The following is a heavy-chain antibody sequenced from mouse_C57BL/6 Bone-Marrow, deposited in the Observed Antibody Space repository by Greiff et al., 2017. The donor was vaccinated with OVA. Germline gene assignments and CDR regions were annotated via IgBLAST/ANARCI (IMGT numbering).Heavy chain of an antibody. Sequence: VKLQQSGPELVKPGASVKISCKASGYAFSGSWMNWVKQRPGKGLAWIGRIYPGDGDTNYNGKFKGKATLTADKSSSTAYMHLSSLTSEDSAVYFCARGRGGYPSFAYWGQGTLVTGSA. V-gene: IGHV1-82*01. CDR2: IYPGDGDT. J-gene: IGHJ3*01. CDR1: GYAFSGSW. D-gene: IGHD2-2*01. CDR3: ARGRGGYPSFAY.